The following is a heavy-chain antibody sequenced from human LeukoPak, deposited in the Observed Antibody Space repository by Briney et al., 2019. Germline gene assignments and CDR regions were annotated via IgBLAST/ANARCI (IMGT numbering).Heavy chain of an antibody. CDR1: GGSISSGGYY. CDR2: INHSGST. Sequence: SETLSLTCTVSGGSISSGGYYWSWIRQPPGKGLEWIGEINHSGSTNYNPSLKSRVAISVDTSKNQFSLKLSSVTAADTAVYYCARVEDYYDSSGSYYYYYGMDVWGQGTTVTVSS. J-gene: IGHJ6*02. V-gene: IGHV4-39*07. CDR3: ARVEDYYDSSGSYYYYYGMDV. D-gene: IGHD3-22*01.